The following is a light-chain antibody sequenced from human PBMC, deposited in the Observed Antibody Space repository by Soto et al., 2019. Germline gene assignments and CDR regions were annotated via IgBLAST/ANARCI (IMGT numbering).Light chain of an antibody. CDR1: SSDVGGYNY. CDR3: CSYAGSYTHWV. CDR2: DVN. Sequence: QSALTQPRSVSGSPGQSVTISCTGTSSDVGGYNYVSWYQHHPGKAPKLIIYDVNERPSGVPDRFSGSKSGNTASLTISGLQDADEADYHCCSYAGSYTHWVFGGGTKLTVL. J-gene: IGLJ3*02. V-gene: IGLV2-11*01.